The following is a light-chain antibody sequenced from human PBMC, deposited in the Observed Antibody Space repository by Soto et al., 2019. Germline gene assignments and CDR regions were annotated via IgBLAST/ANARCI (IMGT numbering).Light chain of an antibody. CDR1: TSDVGGYEY. J-gene: IGLJ1*01. CDR3: FSFTSHSSHYV. V-gene: IGLV2-14*01. Sequence: QSALTQPASVSGSPGQSITISCTGTTSDVGGYEYVSWYQQHPGKAPKVIIYEVSNRPSGVSDRFSGSKSGNTASLTISGLQAEDEADYYRFSFTSHSSHYVFGTGTKVTVL. CDR2: EVS.